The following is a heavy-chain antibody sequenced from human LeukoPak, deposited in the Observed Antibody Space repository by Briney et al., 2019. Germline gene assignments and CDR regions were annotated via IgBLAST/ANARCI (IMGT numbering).Heavy chain of an antibody. V-gene: IGHV3-23*01. J-gene: IGHJ1*01. Sequence: PGASLRLSCAASGFTFSSYAMSWVRQAPGKGLEWVSAISGSGGSTYYADSVKGRFTISRDNSKNTLYLQMNSLRAEDTAVYYCARYRLAAAGLGYFQHWGQGTLVTVSS. CDR2: ISGSGGST. CDR3: ARYRLAAAGLGYFQH. CDR1: GFTFSSYA. D-gene: IGHD6-13*01.